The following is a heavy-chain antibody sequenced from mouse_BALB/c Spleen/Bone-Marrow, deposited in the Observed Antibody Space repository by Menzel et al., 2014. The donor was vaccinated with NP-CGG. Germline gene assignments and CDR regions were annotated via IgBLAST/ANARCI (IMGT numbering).Heavy chain of an antibody. CDR1: GFNIKDTY. D-gene: IGHD1-1*01. CDR3: ARGGSSYGWYFDV. V-gene: IGHV14-3*02. CDR2: IDPANGNT. Sequence: EVKLMESGAGLVKPGASVKLSCTASGFNIKDTYMHWVKQRPEQGLEWIGRIDPANGNTKYDPKFQGKATITADTSSNTAYLQLSSLTSEDTAVCYCARGGSSYGWYFDVWGAGTTVTVSS. J-gene: IGHJ1*01.